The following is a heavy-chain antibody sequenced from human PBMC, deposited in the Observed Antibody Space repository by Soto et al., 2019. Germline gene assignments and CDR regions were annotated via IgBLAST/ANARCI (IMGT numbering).Heavy chain of an antibody. Sequence: PGGSLRLSCAASGFTFSSYGMHWVRQAPGKGLEWVAVIWYDGRNKYYADSVKGRFTISRDNSKNTLYLQMNSLRAEDTAVYSCARMDTAMVTGYYFDYWGQGTLVTVSS. J-gene: IGHJ4*02. D-gene: IGHD5-18*01. CDR1: GFTFSSYG. CDR3: ARMDTAMVTGYYFDY. CDR2: IWYDGRNK. V-gene: IGHV3-33*01.